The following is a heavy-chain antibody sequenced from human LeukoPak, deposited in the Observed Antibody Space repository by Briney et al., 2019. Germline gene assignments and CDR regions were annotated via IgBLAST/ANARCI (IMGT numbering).Heavy chain of an antibody. CDR2: IYYSGST. D-gene: IGHD6-6*01. V-gene: IGHV4-59*01. Sequence: SQTLSLTCTVSGGSISSYYWSWIRQPPGKGLEWIGYIYYSGSTNYNPSLKSRVTISVDTSKNQFSLKLSSVTAADTAVYYCASSYSSSYARYYYYYMDVWGKGTTVTVSS. J-gene: IGHJ6*03. CDR1: GGSISSYY. CDR3: ASSYSSSYARYYYYYMDV.